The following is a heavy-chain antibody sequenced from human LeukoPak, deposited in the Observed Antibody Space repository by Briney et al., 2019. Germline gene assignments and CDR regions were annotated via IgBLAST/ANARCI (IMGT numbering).Heavy chain of an antibody. CDR1: GGSISSSSYY. Sequence: PSETLSLTCTVSGGSISSSSYYWGWIRQPPGKGLEWIGSIYYSGSTYYNPSLKSRVTISVDTSKNQFSLKLRSVTAADTAVYYCARDCFVGGARFLECGAFDIWGQGTMVTVSS. D-gene: IGHD3-3*01. J-gene: IGHJ3*02. CDR3: ARDCFVGGARFLECGAFDI. V-gene: IGHV4-39*07. CDR2: IYYSGST.